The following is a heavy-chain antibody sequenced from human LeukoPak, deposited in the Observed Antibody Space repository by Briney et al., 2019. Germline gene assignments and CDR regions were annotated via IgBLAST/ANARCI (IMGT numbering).Heavy chain of an antibody. CDR2: IWYDGSNK. V-gene: IGHV3-33*01. J-gene: IGHJ4*02. D-gene: IGHD4-17*01. Sequence: GGSLRLSCAASGFTFSSYGMHWVRQAPGKGLEWVAVIWYDGSNKYYADSVKGRFTISRDNSKNTLYLQMNSLRAEDTAVYYCASSPGNGDHYYLDYWGQGTLVTVSS. CDR3: ASSPGNGDHYYLDY. CDR1: GFTFSSYG.